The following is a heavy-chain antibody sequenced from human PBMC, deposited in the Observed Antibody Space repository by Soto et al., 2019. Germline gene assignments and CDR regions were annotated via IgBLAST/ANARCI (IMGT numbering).Heavy chain of an antibody. CDR2: IWYDGSNK. CDR1: GFTFSSYG. Sequence: PGGSLRLSCAASGFTFSSYGMHWVRQAPGKGLEWVAVIWYDGSNKYYADSVKGRFTISRDNSKNTLYLQMNSLRAEDTAVYYCARDQDYYYDSSGYPFDYWGQGTLVTVSS. J-gene: IGHJ4*02. V-gene: IGHV3-33*01. CDR3: ARDQDYYYDSSGYPFDY. D-gene: IGHD3-22*01.